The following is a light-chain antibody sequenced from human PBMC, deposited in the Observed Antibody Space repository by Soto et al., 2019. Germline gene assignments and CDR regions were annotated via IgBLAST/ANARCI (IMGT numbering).Light chain of an antibody. CDR3: QQSYSLPRT. Sequence: DIQVTQSPSSLSASLLGRVTITCRASQSISTYLNWYRQKPGKAPNLLIFAASTLQSGVPSRFSGSGSGTDFTLTISSLQPEDFAIYYCQQSYSLPRTFGPGTKVDIK. J-gene: IGKJ1*01. V-gene: IGKV1-39*01. CDR1: QSISTY. CDR2: AAS.